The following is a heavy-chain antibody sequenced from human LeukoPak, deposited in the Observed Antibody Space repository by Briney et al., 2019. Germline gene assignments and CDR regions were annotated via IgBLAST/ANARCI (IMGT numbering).Heavy chain of an antibody. J-gene: IGHJ4*02. CDR2: MSPNSGNT. CDR3: ARTPPNWGADY. Sequence: GASVKVSCKASGYTFTSYYMHWVRQATGQGLEWMGWMSPNSGNTGYAQKFQGRVTMTRDTSIGTAYLELSSLKSKDTAVYYCARTPPNWGADYWGQGTLVTVSS. D-gene: IGHD7-27*01. V-gene: IGHV1-8*02. CDR1: GYTFTSYY.